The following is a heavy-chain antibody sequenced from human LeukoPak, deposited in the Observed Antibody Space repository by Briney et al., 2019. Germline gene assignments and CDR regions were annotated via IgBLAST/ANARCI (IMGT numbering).Heavy chain of an antibody. V-gene: IGHV3-21*01. CDR1: GFTFSSYS. D-gene: IGHD3-9*01. J-gene: IGHJ4*02. CDR2: ISSSSSYI. Sequence: GGSLRLSCAASGFTFSSYSMNWVRQAPGKGLEGVSSISSSSSYIYYADPVKGRFTISRDNAKNSLYLQMNSLRAEDTAVYYCAREVRYYDILTGYYRSYFDYWGQGTLVTVSS. CDR3: AREVRYYDILTGYYRSYFDY.